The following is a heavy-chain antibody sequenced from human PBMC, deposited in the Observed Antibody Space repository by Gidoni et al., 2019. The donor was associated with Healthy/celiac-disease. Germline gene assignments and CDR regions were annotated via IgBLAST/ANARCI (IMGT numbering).Heavy chain of an antibody. CDR1: GYTFTSYA. CDR2: INAGNGNT. Sequence: QVQLVQSGAEVKKPGASVTVSCKASGYTFTSYAMHWVRQAPGQRLEWMGWINAGNGNTKYSQKFQGRVTITRDTSASTAYMELSSLRSDDTAVYYCARDLRGWYLFYWGQGTLVTVSS. CDR3: ARDLRGWYLFY. D-gene: IGHD6-19*01. V-gene: IGHV1-3*01. J-gene: IGHJ4*02.